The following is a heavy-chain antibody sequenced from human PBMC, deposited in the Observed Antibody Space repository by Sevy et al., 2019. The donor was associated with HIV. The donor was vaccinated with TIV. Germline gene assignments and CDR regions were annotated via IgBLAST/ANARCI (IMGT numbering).Heavy chain of an antibody. CDR1: GFTFSNYW. Sequence: GGSLRLSCAASGFTFSNYWMYWVRQAPGKGLVWVSRINSDGSGIGYADSVKGRFTISRDNAKNTLYLEMNSLRAEDTAIYYCGRVITPIHPDYWGQGILVTVSS. V-gene: IGHV3-74*01. J-gene: IGHJ4*02. CDR2: INSDGSGI. CDR3: GRVITPIHPDY. D-gene: IGHD1-20*01.